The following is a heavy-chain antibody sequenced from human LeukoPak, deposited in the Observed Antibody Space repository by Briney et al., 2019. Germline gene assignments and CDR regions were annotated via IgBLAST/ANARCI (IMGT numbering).Heavy chain of an antibody. CDR1: GYSFTSHW. D-gene: IGHD6-13*01. V-gene: IGHV5-51*01. CDR3: ARHPIAAGGAYNWFDP. J-gene: IGHJ5*02. CDR2: IYPRDSNT. Sequence: GESLKISCQGSGYGSGYSFTSHWIAWVRQMPGKGLEWMGIIYPRDSNTIYSPSFQGQVTISVDTSINTAYLQWISLKASDTAMYYCARHPIAAGGAYNWFDPWGQGTLVTVSS.